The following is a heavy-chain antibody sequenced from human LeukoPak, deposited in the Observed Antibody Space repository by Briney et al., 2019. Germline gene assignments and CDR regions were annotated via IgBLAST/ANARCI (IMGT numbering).Heavy chain of an antibody. V-gene: IGHV6-1*01. D-gene: IGHD2-2*01. CDR1: GDSVTSNSVT. J-gene: IGHJ5*02. CDR2: TYYRSTWYN. Sequence: SQTLSLTCAISGDSVTSNSVTWNWIRQSPSRGLEWLGRTYYRSTWYNDYAVSVRGRITVNPDTSKNQSSLHLDSVTPEDTAVYYCARRLTQYDCFDPWGQGILVTVSS. CDR3: ARRLTQYDCFDP.